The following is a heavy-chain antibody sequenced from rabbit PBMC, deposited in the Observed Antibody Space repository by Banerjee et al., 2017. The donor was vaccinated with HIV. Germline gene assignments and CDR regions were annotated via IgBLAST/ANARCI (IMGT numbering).Heavy chain of an antibody. Sequence: QLVQSWGGLVQPGGSLHLSCKASGFDVSTYYMSWVRQAPGKGLEWIGTIYAGNGRPYYASWVNGRFTVSSDSAQNTVDLQMNSLTVADTATYFCARGSSGYYGTNLWGQGTLVTVS. CDR3: ARGSSGYYGTNL. D-gene: IGHD1-1*01. J-gene: IGHJ4*01. CDR1: GFDVSTYY. CDR2: IYAGNGRP. V-gene: IGHV1S7*01.